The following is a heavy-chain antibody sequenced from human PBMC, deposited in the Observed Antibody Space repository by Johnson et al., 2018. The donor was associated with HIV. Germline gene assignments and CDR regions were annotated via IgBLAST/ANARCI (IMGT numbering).Heavy chain of an antibody. Sequence: VQLVESGGGVVQPGGSLRLSCAASGFTFSNYAMHWVRQAPGKGLEWVSLISWDGGSTYYADSVKGRFTISRDNSKNSLYLQMNSLRAEDTAVYYCARDHLRRSHAFDIWGQGTMVTVSS. J-gene: IGHJ3*02. D-gene: IGHD2-15*01. CDR3: ARDHLRRSHAFDI. CDR2: ISWDGGST. V-gene: IGHV3-43*02. CDR1: GFTFSNYA.